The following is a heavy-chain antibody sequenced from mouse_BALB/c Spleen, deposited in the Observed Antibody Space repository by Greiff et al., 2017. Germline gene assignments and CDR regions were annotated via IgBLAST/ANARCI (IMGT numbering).Heavy chain of an antibody. CDR3: ASMITTWIDY. CDR2: IDPANGNT. Sequence: VQLQQSGAELVKPGASVKLSCTASGFNIKDTYMHWVKQRPEQGLEWIGRIDPANGNTKYDPKFQGKATITADTSSNTAYLQLSSLTSEDTAVYYCASMITTWIDYWGQGTTLTVSS. J-gene: IGHJ2*01. D-gene: IGHD2-4*01. V-gene: IGHV14-3*02. CDR1: GFNIKDTY.